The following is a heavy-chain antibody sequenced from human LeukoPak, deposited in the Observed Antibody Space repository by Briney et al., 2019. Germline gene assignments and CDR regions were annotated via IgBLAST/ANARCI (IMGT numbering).Heavy chain of an antibody. J-gene: IGHJ4*02. Sequence: SETLSLTCTVSGGSISSSSYSWGWIRQPPGKGLEWIGSIYYSGSTYYNPSLKSRVTISVDTSKDQFSLKLSSVTAADTAVYYCASTWIRPYWGQGTLVTVSS. V-gene: IGHV4-39*01. CDR2: IYYSGST. D-gene: IGHD5-18*01. CDR1: GGSISSSSYS. CDR3: ASTWIRPY.